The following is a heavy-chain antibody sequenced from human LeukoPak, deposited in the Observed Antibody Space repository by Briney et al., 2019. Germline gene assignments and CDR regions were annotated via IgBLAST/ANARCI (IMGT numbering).Heavy chain of an antibody. CDR2: IYHSGST. CDR3: ARFGGSSGGLDY. CDR1: GGSIISSNW. D-gene: IGHD3-16*01. Sequence: SETLSLTCAVSGGSIISSNWWSWVRQPPGKGQEWIGEIYHSGSTNYNPSLKSRVTISVDKSKNQFSLKLSSVTAADTAVYYCARFGGSSGGLDYWGQGTLVTVSS. J-gene: IGHJ4*02. V-gene: IGHV4-4*02.